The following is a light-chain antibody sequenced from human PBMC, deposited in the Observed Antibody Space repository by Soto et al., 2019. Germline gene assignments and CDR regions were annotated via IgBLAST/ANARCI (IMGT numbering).Light chain of an antibody. CDR1: QSVSSSY. CDR3: QKYGSSPLT. Sequence: EIVLTQSPGTLSLSPGERATLSCRASQSVSSSYLAWYQQKPAQAPRLLIFGASSRATGIPDRFSGSESGTDFTLTISRLEPDDFAVYYCQKYGSSPLTFGQGIKVEIK. CDR2: GAS. V-gene: IGKV3-20*01. J-gene: IGKJ1*01.